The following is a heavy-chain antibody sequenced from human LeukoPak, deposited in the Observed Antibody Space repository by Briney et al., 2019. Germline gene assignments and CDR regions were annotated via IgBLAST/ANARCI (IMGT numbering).Heavy chain of an antibody. J-gene: IGHJ4*02. CDR2: IKQDGSEK. D-gene: IGHD3-10*01. V-gene: IGHV3-7*03. CDR3: AKDHGRRMAMVRGVLSNDY. CDR1: GFTFSNYW. Sequence: GGSLRLSCAASGFTFSNYWMSWVRQVPGKGLEWVANIKQDGSEKYYVDSVKGRFTISRDNSKNTLYLQMNSLRADDTAVYYCAKDHGRRMAMVRGVLSNDYWGQGTLVTVSS.